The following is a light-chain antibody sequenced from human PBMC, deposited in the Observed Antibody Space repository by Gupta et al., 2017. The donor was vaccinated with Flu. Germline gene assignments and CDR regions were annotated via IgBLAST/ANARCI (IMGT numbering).Light chain of an antibody. CDR2: AAS. Sequence: QMSQSPSSLSASVGDRVTITCRASQSISSYLNWYQQKPGKAPKLLIYAASSLQSGVPSRFSGSGSGTDFTLTISSLQPEEFATYYCQQSYSTPYSFGQGTKLEIK. V-gene: IGKV1-39*01. CDR3: QQSYSTPYS. CDR1: QSISSY. J-gene: IGKJ2*03.